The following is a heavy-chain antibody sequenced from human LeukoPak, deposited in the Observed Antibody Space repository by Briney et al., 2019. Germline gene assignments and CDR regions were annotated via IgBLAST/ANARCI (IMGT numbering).Heavy chain of an antibody. V-gene: IGHV4-39*01. CDR2: IYYSGST. D-gene: IGHD6-13*01. CDR3: ARLGGIAAAGTLGY. CDR1: GGSISSSSYY. Sequence: SETLSLTCTVSGGSISSSSYYWGWIRQPPGKGQEWIGSIYYSGSTYYNPSLKSRVTISVDTSKNQFSLKLSSVTAADTAVYYCARLGGIAAAGTLGYWGQGTLVTVSS. J-gene: IGHJ4*02.